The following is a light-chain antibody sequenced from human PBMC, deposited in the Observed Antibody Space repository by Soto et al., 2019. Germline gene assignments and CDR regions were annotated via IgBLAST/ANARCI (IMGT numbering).Light chain of an antibody. V-gene: IGKV3-20*01. J-gene: IGKJ1*01. CDR3: QQYGSSRT. Sequence: EIVLTQSPGTLCLXPGXRATLXCRASQSVNSNYLAWYQQRPGQAPRLLIFDASSRATAIPDRFSGSGSGTDFTLTINRLEPEDFAVYYCQQYGSSRTFGQGTKVDIK. CDR2: DAS. CDR1: QSVNSNY.